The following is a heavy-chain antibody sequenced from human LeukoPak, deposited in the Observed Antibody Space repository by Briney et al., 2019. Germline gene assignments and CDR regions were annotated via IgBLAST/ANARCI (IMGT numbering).Heavy chain of an antibody. CDR2: IIPMFGTA. J-gene: IGHJ6*03. Sequence: GASVKVSCKASGYTFTSYSFTWVRQTPGQGLEWMGGIIPMFGTANYAQKFQDRVTITADKSTSTAYMELSSLRSEDTAVYYCARVVGLTGYSSTWYSGYYYYMDVWGKGTTVTVSS. CDR1: GYTFTSYS. D-gene: IGHD6-13*01. CDR3: ARVVGLTGYSSTWYSGYYYYMDV. V-gene: IGHV1-69*06.